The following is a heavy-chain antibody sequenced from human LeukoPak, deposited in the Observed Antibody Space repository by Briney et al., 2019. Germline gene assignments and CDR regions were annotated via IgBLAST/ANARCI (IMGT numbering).Heavy chain of an antibody. D-gene: IGHD4-17*01. CDR2: INPNSGGT. J-gene: IGHJ3*02. CDR1: GYPFTYYY. Sequence: SVKVSFKASGYPFTYYYMHWVRPAPGQGLEWMGWINPNSGGTNYAQKFQGRVTMTRDTSISTAYMELSRLRSDDTAVYYCARGGDSDPRDAFDIWGQGTMVTVSS. V-gene: IGHV1-2*02. CDR3: ARGGDSDPRDAFDI.